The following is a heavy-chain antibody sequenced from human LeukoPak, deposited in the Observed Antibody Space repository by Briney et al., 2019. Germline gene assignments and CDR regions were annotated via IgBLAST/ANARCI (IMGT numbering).Heavy chain of an antibody. V-gene: IGHV1-69*08. CDR2: IIPILDAA. Sequence: VASVKVSCKASGYTFTSYYMHWVRQAPGQGLEWMGRIIPILDAADSAQKFQGRLTMSADKSTSTVYMELSSLRSEDTAIYFCARFPVRGYTYGSVIHHMDVWGQGTTVTVSS. CDR3: ARFPVRGYTYGSVIHHMDV. J-gene: IGHJ6*02. D-gene: IGHD5-18*01. CDR1: GYTFTSYY.